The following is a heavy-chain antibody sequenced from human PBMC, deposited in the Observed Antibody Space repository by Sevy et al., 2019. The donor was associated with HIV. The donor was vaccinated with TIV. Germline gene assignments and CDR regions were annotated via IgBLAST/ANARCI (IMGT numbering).Heavy chain of an antibody. CDR3: ARVFRELGTIYYFEY. CDR2: IYYSGTT. J-gene: IGHJ4*02. Sequence: SETLSLTCTVSGGSIISYYWSWIRQPPGKGLEWIGYIYYSGTTNYNPSLRSRVTISVDTSKNQFSLRLSSVTAADTAVYYCARVFRELGTIYYFEYWGQGTLVTVSS. CDR1: GGSIISYY. V-gene: IGHV4-59*01. D-gene: IGHD7-27*01.